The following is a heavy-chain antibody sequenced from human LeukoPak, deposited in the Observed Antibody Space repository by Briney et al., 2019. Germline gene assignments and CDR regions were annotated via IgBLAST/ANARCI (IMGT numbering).Heavy chain of an antibody. CDR1: GFTFRTYG. Sequence: QPGGSLRLSCAASGFTFRTYGMHWVRQAPGKGLEWVAFVSCDGTKKHYADSVKGRFTISRDNSKNTLYLQMNSLRAEDTALYYCAKDLSIYCDSRGFDPWGQGTLVTVSS. CDR3: AKDLSIYCDSRGFDP. D-gene: IGHD2/OR15-2a*01. J-gene: IGHJ5*02. CDR2: VSCDGTKK. V-gene: IGHV3-30*18.